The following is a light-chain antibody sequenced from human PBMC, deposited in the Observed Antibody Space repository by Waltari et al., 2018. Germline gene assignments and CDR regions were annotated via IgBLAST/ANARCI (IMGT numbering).Light chain of an antibody. Sequence: QPDLTQPPSASGSPGQSVTISCTGTSSDVGGFNYVSWYQQYPGKAPKHLIYEVSKRPEGVPVRFSGSKSGNTGSLNVSGLQVEDEAGYYCSSCAGSDNHWVFGGGTKLTVL. CDR2: EVS. V-gene: IGLV2-8*01. J-gene: IGLJ3*02. CDR3: SSCAGSDNHWV. CDR1: SSDVGGFNY.